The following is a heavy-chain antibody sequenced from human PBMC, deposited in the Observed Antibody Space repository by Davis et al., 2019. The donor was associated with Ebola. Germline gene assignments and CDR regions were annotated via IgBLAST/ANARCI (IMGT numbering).Heavy chain of an antibody. CDR2: IKQDGSEK. D-gene: IGHD2-2*01. CDR3: ARDRVVVPGLDSDY. J-gene: IGHJ4*02. Sequence: GESLKISCAASGFTFSSYWMSWVRQAPGKGLEWVANIKQDGSEKYYVDSVKGRFTISRDNAKNSLYLQMNSLRAEDTAVYYCARDRVVVPGLDSDYWGQGTLVTVSS. CDR1: GFTFSSYW. V-gene: IGHV3-7*03.